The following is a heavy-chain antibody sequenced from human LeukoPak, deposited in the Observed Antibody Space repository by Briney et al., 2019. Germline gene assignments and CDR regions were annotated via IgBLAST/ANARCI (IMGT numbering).Heavy chain of an antibody. Sequence: PGRSLRLSRAATGFTFSSYAMHWFRQAPGKGLEWVAIISNDGSNKYYADSVKGRFTLSRENSKYTVYLQMNSLRAEDTAVYYCARDLGLGRGWYGGDYWGQGTLVTVSS. CDR1: GFTFSSYA. V-gene: IGHV3-30-3*01. J-gene: IGHJ4*02. CDR2: ISNDGSNK. CDR3: ARDLGLGRGWYGGDY. D-gene: IGHD6-19*01.